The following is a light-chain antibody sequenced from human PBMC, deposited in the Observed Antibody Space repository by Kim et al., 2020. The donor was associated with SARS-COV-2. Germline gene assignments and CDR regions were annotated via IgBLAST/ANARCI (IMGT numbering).Light chain of an antibody. CDR3: GSRDNNGPGV. Sequence: LGPTVRITCLGDSLRKYPASWYQQKPGQAPILVMHDKNNVRPAGVPDRFAGSNSGNTAFLTITGAQVEDEAAYYCGSRDNNGPGVFGGGTQLTVL. CDR2: DKN. CDR1: SLRKYP. V-gene: IGLV3-19*01. J-gene: IGLJ3*02.